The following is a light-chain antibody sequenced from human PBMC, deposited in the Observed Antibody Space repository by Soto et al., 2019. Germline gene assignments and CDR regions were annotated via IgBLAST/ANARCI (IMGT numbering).Light chain of an antibody. Sequence: QSALTQSPSASASLGASVKLTCTLSSGHSNYAIAWHQQQPEKGPRYLMKVNSDGSHSRGDGIPDRFSGSTSGAERHLTISSLQSEDEADYYCQTWGTGIHVVFGGGTKVTVL. CDR1: SGHSNYA. J-gene: IGLJ2*01. CDR2: VNSDGSH. V-gene: IGLV4-69*01. CDR3: QTWGTGIHVV.